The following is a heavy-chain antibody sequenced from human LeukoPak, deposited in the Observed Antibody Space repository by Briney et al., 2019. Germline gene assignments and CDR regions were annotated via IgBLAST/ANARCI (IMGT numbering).Heavy chain of an antibody. CDR3: ARDYSGWTFDY. CDR2: ISSSSSYI. CDR1: GFTLRTYS. D-gene: IGHD6-19*01. Sequence: GGSLRLSCAASGFTLRTYSMNWVRQAPGKGLEWVSSISSSSSYIYYADSVRGRFTISRDNAKNSLYLQMNSLRAEDTAVYYCARDYSGWTFDYWGQGILVTVSS. V-gene: IGHV3-21*01. J-gene: IGHJ4*02.